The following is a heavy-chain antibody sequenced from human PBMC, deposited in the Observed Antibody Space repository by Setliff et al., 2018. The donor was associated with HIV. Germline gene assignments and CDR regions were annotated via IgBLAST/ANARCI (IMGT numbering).Heavy chain of an antibody. D-gene: IGHD5-18*01. J-gene: IGHJ3*02. CDR2: VSYSGST. CDR1: GGSISSSNYY. V-gene: IGHV4-39*01. CDR3: ARTGRIQLSADAFDI. Sequence: PSETLSLTCTVSGGSISSSNYYWGWIRQPPGKGLEWIGSVSYSGSTHYNPSLKSRVTISADTSKNQFSLKLSSVTAADTAVYYCARTGRIQLSADAFDIWGQGTMVTVSS.